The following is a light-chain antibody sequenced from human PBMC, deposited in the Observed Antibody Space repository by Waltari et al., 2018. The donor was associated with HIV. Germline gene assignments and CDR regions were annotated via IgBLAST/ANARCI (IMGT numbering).Light chain of an antibody. V-gene: IGLV2-23*02. CDR2: DIN. CDR3: SSYAGARGGV. CDR1: SSDIGSYNL. J-gene: IGLJ2*01. Sequence: QSALTQPASVSESPGQSITISCSGTSSDIGSYNLVSWYQQHPGKAPKLIIYDINKPPSGFSNRVSGSKSCNTAYLTNSWLQAEDEADYYCSSYAGARGGVFGGGTKLTVL.